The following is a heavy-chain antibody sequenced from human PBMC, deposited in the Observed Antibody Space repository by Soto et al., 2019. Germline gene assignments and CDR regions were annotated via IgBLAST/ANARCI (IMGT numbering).Heavy chain of an antibody. CDR2: ISGSDGST. CDR3: AKGGDYVLFDP. V-gene: IGHV3-23*01. CDR1: GFTFSSYA. Sequence: VGSLRLSCAASGFTFSSYAMSWVRQAPGKGLEWVSAISGSDGSTYYADSVKGRFTISRDNSENTLYLQMNSLRAEDTAVYYCAKGGDYVLFDPWGQGTLVTVSS. J-gene: IGHJ5*02. D-gene: IGHD4-17*01.